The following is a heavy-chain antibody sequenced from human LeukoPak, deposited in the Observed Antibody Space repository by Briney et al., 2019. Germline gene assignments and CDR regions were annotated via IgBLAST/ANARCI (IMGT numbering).Heavy chain of an antibody. CDR1: GYTFTTHD. D-gene: IGHD3-16*01. Sequence: ASVKVSCRASGYTFTTHDINWVRQATGQGLEWLGWMSPNSGDTGYAQKFQGRVTMTSDSSISTAFMELSSLRSEDTAIYYCVRTPPNWGFDYWGQGTLVTVSS. CDR3: VRTPPNWGFDY. V-gene: IGHV1-8*01. CDR2: MSPNSGDT. J-gene: IGHJ4*02.